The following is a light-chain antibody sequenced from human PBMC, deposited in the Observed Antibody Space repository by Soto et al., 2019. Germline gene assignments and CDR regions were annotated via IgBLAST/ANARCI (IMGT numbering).Light chain of an antibody. V-gene: IGKV1-12*01. CDR2: TGS. CDR1: QAIDSW. Sequence: DIQMTHAKSSLSASVGAKVTITXXASQAIDSWLAWYQQKPGEAPKLLIFTGSLLHSGVPPRFSGSGSGTDFTLTISSLQPEDFATYYCQQTLSFPPTFGQGTKVDIK. J-gene: IGKJ1*01. CDR3: QQTLSFPPT.